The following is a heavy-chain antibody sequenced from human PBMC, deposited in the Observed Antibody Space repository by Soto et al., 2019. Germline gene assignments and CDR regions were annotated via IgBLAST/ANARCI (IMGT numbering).Heavy chain of an antibody. D-gene: IGHD1-26*01. CDR3: ARESSIVGATSESWFDP. CDR2: INAGNGNT. J-gene: IGHJ5*02. Sequence: GASVKVSCKASGYTFTSYAMHWVRQAPGQRFEWMGWINAGNGNTKYSQKFQGRVTITRDTSASTAYMELSSLRSEDTAVYYCARESSIVGATSESWFDPWGQGTLVTVSS. CDR1: GYTFTSYA. V-gene: IGHV1-3*01.